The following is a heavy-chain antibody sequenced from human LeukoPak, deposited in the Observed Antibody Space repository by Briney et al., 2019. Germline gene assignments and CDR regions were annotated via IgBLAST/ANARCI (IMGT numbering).Heavy chain of an antibody. CDR2: IXYSGXN. D-gene: IGHD1-26*01. CDR1: GXXXXXXXXX. J-gene: IGHJ5*02. CDR3: ARRSGSYHGWFDH. Sequence: ASETLSLTCTXXGXXXXXXXXXXXXXRXXXXKXXXXXXSIXYSGXNXYNPSIKXRVTMSVDTYNNQFSLKLRSVTAADTAAYYCARRSGSYHGWFDHWGQGTLVAVSS. V-gene: IGHV4-39*01.